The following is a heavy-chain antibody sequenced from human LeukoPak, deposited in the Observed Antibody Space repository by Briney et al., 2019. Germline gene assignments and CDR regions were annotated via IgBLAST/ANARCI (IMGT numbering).Heavy chain of an antibody. CDR2: ISSSGSTI. CDR1: GFTFSDYY. V-gene: IGHV3-11*01. Sequence: NPGGSLRLSCAASGFTFSDYYMSWIRQAPGKGLEWVSYISSSGSTIYYADSVKGRFTISRDNAKNSLYLQMNSLRAEDTAVYYCARAYSSGWYGDFDYWGQGTLVTVSS. D-gene: IGHD6-19*01. J-gene: IGHJ4*02. CDR3: ARAYSSGWYGDFDY.